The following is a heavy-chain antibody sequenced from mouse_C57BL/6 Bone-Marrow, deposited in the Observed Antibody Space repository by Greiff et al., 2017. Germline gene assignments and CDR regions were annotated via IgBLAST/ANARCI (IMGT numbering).Heavy chain of an antibody. V-gene: IGHV14-4*01. CDR2: IDPENGDT. Sequence: VQLQQPGAELVRPGASVKLSCTASGFNIKDDYMHWVKQRPEQGLAWIGWIDPENGDTEYASKFQGKATITADTSSNTAYLPISRLTSADTAVDYCNAGGNYEGGRDYWGQGTTLTVSS. J-gene: IGHJ2*01. CDR3: NAGGNYEGGRDY. D-gene: IGHD2-1*01. CDR1: GFNIKDDY.